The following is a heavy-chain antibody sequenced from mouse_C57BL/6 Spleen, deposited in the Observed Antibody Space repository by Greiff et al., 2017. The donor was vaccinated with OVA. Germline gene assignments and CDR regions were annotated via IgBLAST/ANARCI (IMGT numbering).Heavy chain of an antibody. Sequence: QVQLQQSGAELVRPGASVTLSCKASGYTFTDYEMHWVKQTPVHGLEWIGAIDPETGGTAYNQKFKGKAILTADKSSSTAYMELRSLTSEDSAVYYCTRASGSSYDYWGQGTTLTVSS. D-gene: IGHD1-1*01. CDR2: IDPETGGT. CDR3: TRASGSSYDY. V-gene: IGHV1-15*01. CDR1: GYTFTDYE. J-gene: IGHJ2*01.